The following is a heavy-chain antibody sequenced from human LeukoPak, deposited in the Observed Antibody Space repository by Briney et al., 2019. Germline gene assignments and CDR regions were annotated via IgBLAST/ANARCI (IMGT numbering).Heavy chain of an antibody. D-gene: IGHD6-13*01. Sequence: SETLSLTCTVSGGSISSYYWSWIRQPPGKGLEWIGYIYYSGSTNYNPSLKSRVTISVDTSKNQFSLKLSSVTAADTAVYYCARGFAAAGIDYWGQGTLVTVST. CDR3: ARGFAAAGIDY. CDR2: IYYSGST. J-gene: IGHJ4*02. V-gene: IGHV4-59*01. CDR1: GGSISSYY.